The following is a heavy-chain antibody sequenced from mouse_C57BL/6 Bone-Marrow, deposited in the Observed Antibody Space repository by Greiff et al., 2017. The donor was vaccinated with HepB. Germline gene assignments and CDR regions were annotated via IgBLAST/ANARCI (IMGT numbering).Heavy chain of an antibody. Sequence: VQLQQSGAELVKPGASVKMSCKASGYTFTSYWITWVKQRPGQGLEWIGDIYPGSGSTNYNEKFKSKATLTVDTSSSTAYMQPSSLTSEDSAVYYCARYYGSSFWYFDLWGTGTTVTVSS. CDR1: GYTFTSYW. D-gene: IGHD1-1*01. V-gene: IGHV1-55*01. J-gene: IGHJ1*03. CDR2: IYPGSGST. CDR3: ARYYGSSFWYFDL.